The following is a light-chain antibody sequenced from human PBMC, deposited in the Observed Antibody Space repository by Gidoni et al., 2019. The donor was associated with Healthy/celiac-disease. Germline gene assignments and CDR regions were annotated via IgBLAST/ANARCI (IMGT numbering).Light chain of an antibody. CDR2: AAS. CDR1: QSISSY. J-gene: IGKJ1*01. V-gene: IGKV1-39*01. CDR3: QQSYSTPPKT. Sequence: DIQMTQSPSSLSASVGDRVTITCRASQSISSYLNWYQHKPGKAPKLLIYAASSLQSGVPSRFSGSGSGTDFTLTISSLQPEDFATYYCQQSYSTPPKTCGQGTKVEIK.